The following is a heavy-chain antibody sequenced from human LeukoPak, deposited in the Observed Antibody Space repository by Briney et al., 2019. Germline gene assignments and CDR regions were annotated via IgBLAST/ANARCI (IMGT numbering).Heavy chain of an antibody. V-gene: IGHV4-59*01. CDR2: IYYSGST. D-gene: IGHD2-2*01. J-gene: IGHJ4*02. CDR3: ARGISFIDY. Sequence: SETLSLTCTVSGGSISSYYWSWIRQPPGKGLEWIGYIYYSGSTNYNPSLKSRVTISVDTSKNQFSLKLSSVTAADTAVYYCARGISFIDYWSQGTLVTVSS. CDR1: GGSISSYY.